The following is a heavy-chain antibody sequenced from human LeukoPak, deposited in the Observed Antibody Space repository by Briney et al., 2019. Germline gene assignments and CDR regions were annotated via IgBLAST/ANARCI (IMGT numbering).Heavy chain of an antibody. CDR2: IDPRDSYT. J-gene: IGHJ4*02. CDR1: GSSFTNYW. Sequence: GESLTFSCKASGSSFTNYWISWVRQMPGKGLEWMGRIDPRDSYTKYSPSFEGHVTISVDKRISSAFLQWNSLQASDSAMYYRATGASKVTTDFANYWGQGTQVAVSS. CDR3: ATGASKVTTDFANY. D-gene: IGHD4-17*01. V-gene: IGHV5-10-1*01.